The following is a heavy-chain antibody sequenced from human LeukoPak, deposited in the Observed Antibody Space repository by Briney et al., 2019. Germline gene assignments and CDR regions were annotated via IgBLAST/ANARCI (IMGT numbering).Heavy chain of an antibody. V-gene: IGHV4-59*08. CDR2: IYYSGST. CDR1: GGSISNYC. CDR3: ARHGQTYSNSFDY. D-gene: IGHD6-13*01. Sequence: SSETLSLTGTVFGGSISNYCWSWIRQPPGKGLEWIGYIYYSGSTNYNPSLKSRVTISIDTSKNQFSLKLSSVTAADTAVYYCARHGQTYSNSFDYWGQGSLVTVSS. J-gene: IGHJ4*02.